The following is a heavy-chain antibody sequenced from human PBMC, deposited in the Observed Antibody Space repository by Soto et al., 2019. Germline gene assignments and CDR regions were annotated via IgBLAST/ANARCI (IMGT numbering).Heavy chain of an antibody. CDR1: GFTFSSYA. J-gene: IGHJ4*02. Sequence: EVQLLESGGGLVQPGGSLRLSCAASGFTFSSYAMRWVRQAPVKGLEWVSAISGSGGSTYYADSVKGRFTISRDNSNNTLYLQMNSLGAADTAVYYCARRGSGSYYDYWGQGTLVTVSS. V-gene: IGHV3-23*01. CDR3: ARRGSGSYYDY. D-gene: IGHD1-26*01. CDR2: ISGSGGST.